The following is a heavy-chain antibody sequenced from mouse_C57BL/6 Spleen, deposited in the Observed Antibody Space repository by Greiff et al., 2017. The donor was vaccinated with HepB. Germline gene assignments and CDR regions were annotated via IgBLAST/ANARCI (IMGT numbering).Heavy chain of an antibody. D-gene: IGHD2-3*01. V-gene: IGHV5-6*02. Sequence: EVKLVESGGDLVKPGGSLKLSCAASGFTFSSYGMSWVRQTPDKRLEWVATISSGGSYTYYPDSVKGRFTISRDNAKNTLYLQMSSLKSEDTAMYYCARRVYDGSFAYWGQGTLVTVSA. CDR3: ARRVYDGSFAY. CDR2: ISSGGSYT. CDR1: GFTFSSYG. J-gene: IGHJ3*01.